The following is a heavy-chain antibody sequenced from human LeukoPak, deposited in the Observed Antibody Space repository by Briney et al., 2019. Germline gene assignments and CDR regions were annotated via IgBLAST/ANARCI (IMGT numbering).Heavy chain of an antibody. J-gene: IGHJ4*02. D-gene: IGHD3-22*01. CDR1: GGPFSSYA. CDR3: ARGYYDSSGYYYFDY. CDR2: IIPIFGTP. V-gene: IGHV1-69*06. Sequence: ASVKVSCKASGGPFSSYAISWVRQAPGQGLAWMGGIIPIFGTPNYAQKLQGRVTITADKSTSTAYMELSSLRSEDTAVYYCARGYYDSSGYYYFDYWGQGTLVTVSS.